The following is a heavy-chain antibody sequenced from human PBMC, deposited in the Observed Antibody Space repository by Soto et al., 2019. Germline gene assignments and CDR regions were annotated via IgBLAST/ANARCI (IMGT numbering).Heavy chain of an antibody. Sequence: PGESLKISCKGSGYTFTNYWIGWVRQMPGKGLEWMGIIYPGDSDTKYNLSFQGQVTISADKSITTTYLQWSSLKASDTAIYYCAASIFYYGMDVWGQGTTVTVSS. CDR1: GYTFTNYW. CDR3: AASIFYYGMDV. CDR2: IYPGDSDT. V-gene: IGHV5-51*01. J-gene: IGHJ6*02.